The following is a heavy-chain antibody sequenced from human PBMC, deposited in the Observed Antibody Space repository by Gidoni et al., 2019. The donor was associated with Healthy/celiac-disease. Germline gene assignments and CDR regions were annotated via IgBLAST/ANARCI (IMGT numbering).Heavy chain of an antibody. V-gene: IGHV1-58*01. CDR3: AATHYYDSSGYYTQDNDY. Sequence: QMQLVQSGPEVKNPGTSVKVSCKASAFTFISSALQWVRQARGQRLEWIGGIVVGRGNTNYAQKFQERVTITREMSTSTAYMELSSLRSEDTAVYYCAATHYYDSSGYYTQDNDYWGQGTLVTVSS. J-gene: IGHJ4*02. CDR1: AFTFISSA. D-gene: IGHD3-22*01. CDR2: IVVGRGNT.